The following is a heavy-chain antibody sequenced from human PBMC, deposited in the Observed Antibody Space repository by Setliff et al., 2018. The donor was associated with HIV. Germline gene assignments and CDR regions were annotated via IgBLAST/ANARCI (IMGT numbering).Heavy chain of an antibody. J-gene: IGHJ5*02. D-gene: IGHD2-2*01. CDR3: ASRVLGYCRSTSCLNWFDP. V-gene: IGHV4-39*01. Sequence: SETLSLTCTVSGDSVNDRSYFWGWIRQPPGKGLEWIGSIYYSGSTYYNPSLKSRVTISVDTSKNQVSLKLSSVTAADTAVYYCASRVLGYCRSTSCLNWFDPWGQGTLVTVSS. CDR2: IYYSGST. CDR1: GDSVNDRSYF.